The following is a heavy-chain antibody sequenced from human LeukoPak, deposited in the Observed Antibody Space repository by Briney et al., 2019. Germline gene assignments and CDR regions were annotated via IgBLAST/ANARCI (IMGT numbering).Heavy chain of an antibody. V-gene: IGHV1-69*01. Sequence: ASVKVSCKASGGTFSSYAISWVRQAPGQGLEWMGGIIPIFGTANYAQKFQGRVTITADESTSTAYMELRSLRSDDTAVYYCASSNYYDSSGYYPWYNWFDPWGQGTLVTVSS. CDR3: ASSNYYDSSGYYPWYNWFDP. D-gene: IGHD3-22*01. CDR2: IIPIFGTA. CDR1: GGTFSSYA. J-gene: IGHJ5*02.